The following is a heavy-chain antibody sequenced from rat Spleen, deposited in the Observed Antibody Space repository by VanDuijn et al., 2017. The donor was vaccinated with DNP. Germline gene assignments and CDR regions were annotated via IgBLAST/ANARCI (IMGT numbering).Heavy chain of an antibody. CDR3: TRGLEGPGPFDY. CDR1: GFTFNNYW. Sequence: EVQLVESGGGLVQPGRSLKLSCVASGFTFNNYWMTWIRQAPGKGLEWVASITNTGGSTYYPDSVKGRFTISRDNAKSTLYLQMNSLRSEDTATYYCTRGLEGPGPFDYWGQGVMVTVSS. V-gene: IGHV5-31*01. D-gene: IGHD1-4*01. J-gene: IGHJ2*01. CDR2: ITNTGGST.